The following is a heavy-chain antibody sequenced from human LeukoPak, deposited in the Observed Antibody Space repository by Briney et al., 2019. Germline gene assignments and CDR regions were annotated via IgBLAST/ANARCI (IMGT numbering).Heavy chain of an antibody. J-gene: IGHJ4*02. D-gene: IGHD3-22*01. Sequence: GGSLRLSCTASAFTFSSYAMSWARQTPGMGLEWVSGISSSGGRTFYADSVKGRFAISRDNSKNTLYLQMNSLRAEDTAVYYCANYYYDTSGYKNWGQGTLVTVSS. CDR3: ANYYYDTSGYKN. V-gene: IGHV3-23*01. CDR1: AFTFSSYA. CDR2: ISSSGGRT.